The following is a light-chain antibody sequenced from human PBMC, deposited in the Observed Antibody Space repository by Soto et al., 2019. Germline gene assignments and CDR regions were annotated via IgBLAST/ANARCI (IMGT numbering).Light chain of an antibody. CDR1: SSDVGAYKY. CDR3: RSYDSSLSIYV. V-gene: IGLV2-14*03. Sequence: QSVLTQPASVSGSPGQSITISCTGTSSDVGAYKYVSWYQQHPGKAPKLIIYGVSNRPSGVSNRFSGSKSGNTAFLTISGLQPEDEADYYCRSYDSSLSIYVFGSGTKVTVL. CDR2: GVS. J-gene: IGLJ1*01.